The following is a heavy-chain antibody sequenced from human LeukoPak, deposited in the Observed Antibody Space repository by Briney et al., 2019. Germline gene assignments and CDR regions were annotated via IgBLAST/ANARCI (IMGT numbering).Heavy chain of an antibody. J-gene: IGHJ4*02. D-gene: IGHD3-10*01. Sequence: GGSLRLSCAASGFTFSSYSMNWVRQAPGKGLEWVSYISSSGSTIYYADSVKGRFTISRDNAKNSLYLQMNSLRAEDTAVYYCARVSRGYGSGSYSFFDYWGQGTLVTVSS. V-gene: IGHV3-48*04. CDR3: ARVSRGYGSGSYSFFDY. CDR2: ISSSGSTI. CDR1: GFTFSSYS.